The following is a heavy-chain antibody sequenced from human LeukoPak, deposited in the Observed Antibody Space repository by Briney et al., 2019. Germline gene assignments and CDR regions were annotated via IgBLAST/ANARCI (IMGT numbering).Heavy chain of an antibody. CDR1: GFTVSSNY. V-gene: IGHV3-13*05. CDR3: VRGGSIGVPFDP. Sequence: GGSLRLSCAASGFTVSSNYMSWVRQAPGKGLEWVSAIGTAGDPYYPGSVKGRFTISRENAKNSLYLQMNSLRAGDTAVYYCVRGGSIGVPFDPWGQGTLVTVSS. J-gene: IGHJ5*02. D-gene: IGHD3-10*01. CDR2: IGTAGDP.